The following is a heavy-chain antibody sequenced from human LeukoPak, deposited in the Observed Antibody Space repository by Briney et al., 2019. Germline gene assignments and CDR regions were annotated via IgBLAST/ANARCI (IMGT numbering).Heavy chain of an antibody. J-gene: IGHJ4*02. V-gene: IGHV3-74*01. Sequence: PGGSLRLSCAASGFSFSDYWMHCVRQAPGKGLVWVSRINSGGSNTNYADSVKGRFSISRDNAKSTLYLQMNSLRAEDTAVYYCARGGSGSGWSPYWGQGTLVTVSS. CDR3: ARGGSGSGWSPY. CDR1: GFSFSDYW. CDR2: INSGGSNT. D-gene: IGHD6-19*01.